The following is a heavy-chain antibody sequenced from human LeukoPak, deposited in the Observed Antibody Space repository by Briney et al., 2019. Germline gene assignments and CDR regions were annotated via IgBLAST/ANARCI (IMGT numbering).Heavy chain of an antibody. J-gene: IGHJ6*04. CDR2: ISSSGSTI. CDR1: GFSLRNYA. D-gene: IGHD3-10*02. Sequence: GGSLRLSCVGSGFSLRNYAMTWVRQAPGKGLEWVSYISSSGSTIYYADSVKGRFTISRDNAKNSLYLQMNSLRAEDTAVYYCAELGITMIGGVWGKGTTVTISS. CDR3: AELGITMIGGV. V-gene: IGHV3-48*03.